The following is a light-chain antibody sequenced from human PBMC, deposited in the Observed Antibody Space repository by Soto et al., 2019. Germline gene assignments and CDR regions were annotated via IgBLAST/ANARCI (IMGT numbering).Light chain of an antibody. Sequence: EIVMTQSPATLSVSPGERATRSCRASQTVRNNYLAWYQQKPGQAPRLLIYDASSRATGIPDRFSGGGSGTDFTLTISRLEPEDFAVYYCQQYGSSPWTFGQGTKVDIK. J-gene: IGKJ1*01. V-gene: IGKV3-20*01. CDR1: QTVRNNY. CDR2: DAS. CDR3: QQYGSSPWT.